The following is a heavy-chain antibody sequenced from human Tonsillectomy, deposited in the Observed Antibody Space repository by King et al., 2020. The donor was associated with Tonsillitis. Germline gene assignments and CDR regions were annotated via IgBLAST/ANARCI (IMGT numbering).Heavy chain of an antibody. D-gene: IGHD3-3*01. Sequence: VQLVQSGAKVKKPGASVKVSCKASGYSFSNYYMHWVRQAPGQGLEWMGIINPSDNSTSYAQKFQGRVTMTRDTSTTTVYMELSRLRSEDTAVYYCARGPVLRFSPQGAWFDPWGQGTLVTVSS. V-gene: IGHV1-46*01. CDR1: GYSFSNYY. J-gene: IGHJ5*02. CDR3: ARGPVLRFSPQGAWFDP. CDR2: INPSDNST.